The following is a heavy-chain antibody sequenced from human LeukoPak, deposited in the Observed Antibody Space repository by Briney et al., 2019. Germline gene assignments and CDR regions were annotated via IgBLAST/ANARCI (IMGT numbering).Heavy chain of an antibody. V-gene: IGHV4-34*01. J-gene: IGHJ4*02. D-gene: IGHD5-12*01. Sequence: SETLSLTCAVYGGSFSGYYWSWIRQPPGKGLEWIGEINHSGSTNYNPSLKSRVTISVDTSKNQFSLKLSSVTAADTAVYYCAREPRRWLRLGDLHYFDYWGQGTLVTVSS. CDR1: GGSFSGYY. CDR2: INHSGST. CDR3: AREPRRWLRLGDLHYFDY.